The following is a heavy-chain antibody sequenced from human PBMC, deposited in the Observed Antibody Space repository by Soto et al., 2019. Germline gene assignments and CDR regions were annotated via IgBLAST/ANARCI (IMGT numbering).Heavy chain of an antibody. Sequence: GASVKVSCKASGYTFTSYYMHWVRQAPGQGLEWLGRINPKSGGTSTAQKFQGWVTMTTDTSISTASMELTRLTSDDTAIYYCARGDSTDCSNGVCSFFYNHDMDVWGQGTTVTVSS. CDR3: ARGDSTDCSNGVCSFFYNHDMDV. J-gene: IGHJ6*02. CDR2: INPKSGGT. D-gene: IGHD2-8*01. CDR1: GYTFTSYY. V-gene: IGHV1-2*04.